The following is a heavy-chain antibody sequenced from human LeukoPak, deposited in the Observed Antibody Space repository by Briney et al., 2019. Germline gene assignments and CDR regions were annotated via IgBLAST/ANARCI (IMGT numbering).Heavy chain of an antibody. CDR1: GGTFSSYA. Sequence: GASVKVSCKASGGTFSSYAISWVRQAPGQGLEWMGGIIPIFGTANYAQKFQGRVTITADKSTSTAYMELSSLRSEDTAVYYCAGDPMVRPPYYYYMDVWGKGTTVTVSS. CDR3: AGDPMVRPPYYYYMDV. V-gene: IGHV1-69*06. J-gene: IGHJ6*03. CDR2: IIPIFGTA. D-gene: IGHD5-18*01.